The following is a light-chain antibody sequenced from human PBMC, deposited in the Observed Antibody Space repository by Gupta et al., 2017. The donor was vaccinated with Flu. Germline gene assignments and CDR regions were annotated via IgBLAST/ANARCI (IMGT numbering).Light chain of an antibody. V-gene: IGLV2-8*01. J-gene: IGLJ1*01. CDR3: SAHTVSDTFV. Sequence: QSALTQPPSASGSPGQSITISCTGTSSDIGAYKYVSWHQPHAGNAPKLIIYEVIKRPSGVPDRFSGSKSGNTASLTVSGLQAEEEGDYYCSAHTVSDTFVFGTGTAVTVL. CDR1: SSDIGAYKY. CDR2: EVI.